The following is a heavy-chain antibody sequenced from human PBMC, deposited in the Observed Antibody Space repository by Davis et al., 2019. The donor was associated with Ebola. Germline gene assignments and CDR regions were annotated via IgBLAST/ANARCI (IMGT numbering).Heavy chain of an antibody. D-gene: IGHD3-10*01. CDR3: ARHFYGGLGGMDV. Sequence: GESLKISCKGSGYSFTNYWIGWVRQMPGKGLEWMGIIYPGDSDTKYSPSFQGQVTISADKSTGTAYLQWSSLKASDTAMYYCARHFYGGLGGMDVWGQGTTVTVSS. CDR2: IYPGDSDT. J-gene: IGHJ6*02. CDR1: GYSFTNYW. V-gene: IGHV5-51*01.